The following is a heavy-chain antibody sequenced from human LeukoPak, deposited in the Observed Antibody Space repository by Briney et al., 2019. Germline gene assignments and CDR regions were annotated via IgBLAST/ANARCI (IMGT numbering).Heavy chain of an antibody. Sequence: PSETLSLTCAVYGGSFSGYYWSWIRQPPGKGLEWIGEINHSGITNYNPSLKSRVTMSVDTSKNQFSLKLSSVTAADTAVYYCARVHSSSWPAYYYYYMDVWGKGTTVTVSS. D-gene: IGHD6-13*01. CDR3: ARVHSSSWPAYYYYYMDV. CDR2: INHSGIT. V-gene: IGHV4-34*01. CDR1: GGSFSGYY. J-gene: IGHJ6*03.